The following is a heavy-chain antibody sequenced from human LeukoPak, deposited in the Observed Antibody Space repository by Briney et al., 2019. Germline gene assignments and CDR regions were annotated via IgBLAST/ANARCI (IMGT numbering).Heavy chain of an antibody. J-gene: IGHJ4*02. CDR1: GFIFSSNW. V-gene: IGHV3-74*01. CDR2: INEDGSTT. D-gene: IGHD1-26*01. Sequence: GGSLRLSCAASGFIFSSNWMHWGRNAPGKALVWVSRINEDGSTTNHADSVKGRFTISRDNAKNTLYMQMNSLRAEDWAVYYCVRDLGGRSGQWGEGTLVTVS. CDR3: VRDLGGRSGQ.